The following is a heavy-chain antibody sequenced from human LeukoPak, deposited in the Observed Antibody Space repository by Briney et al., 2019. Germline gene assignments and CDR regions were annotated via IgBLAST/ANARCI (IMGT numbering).Heavy chain of an antibody. CDR3: ARSPAPYYYDSSGYWLPRVLFDY. CDR2: IYYSGST. Sequence: SETLSLTCTVSGGSISSSSYYWGWIRQPPGKGLEWIGSIYYSGSTYYNPSLKSRVTISVDTSKNQFSLKLSSVTAADTAVYYCARSPAPYYYDSSGYWLPRVLFDYWGQGTLVTVSS. CDR1: GGSISSSSYY. D-gene: IGHD3-22*01. V-gene: IGHV4-39*07. J-gene: IGHJ4*02.